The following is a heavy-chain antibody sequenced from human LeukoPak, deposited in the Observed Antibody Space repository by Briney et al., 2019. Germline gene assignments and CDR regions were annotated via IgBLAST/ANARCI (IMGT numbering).Heavy chain of an antibody. Sequence: GSLRLSCAASGFTFSSYAMHWVRQAPGKGLEWVAVISYDGSNKYYADSVKGRFTISRDNSKNTLYLQMNSLRAEDTAVYYCARDRGYSSSWQGGFDYWGQGTLVTVSS. V-gene: IGHV3-30-3*01. CDR2: ISYDGSNK. J-gene: IGHJ4*02. CDR1: GFTFSSYA. D-gene: IGHD6-13*01. CDR3: ARDRGYSSSWQGGFDY.